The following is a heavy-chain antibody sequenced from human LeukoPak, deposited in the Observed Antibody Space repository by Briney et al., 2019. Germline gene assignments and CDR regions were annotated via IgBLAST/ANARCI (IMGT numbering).Heavy chain of an antibody. CDR1: GFTFSSYA. CDR3: ARGNYYDSSGYYGDAFDI. Sequence: GSLRLSCAASGFTFSSYAMSWIRQPPGKGLEWIGEINHSGSTNYNPSLKSRVTISVDTSKNQFSLKLSSVTAADTAVYYCARGNYYDSSGYYGDAFDIWGQGTMVTVSS. J-gene: IGHJ3*02. D-gene: IGHD3-22*01. CDR2: INHSGST. V-gene: IGHV4-34*01.